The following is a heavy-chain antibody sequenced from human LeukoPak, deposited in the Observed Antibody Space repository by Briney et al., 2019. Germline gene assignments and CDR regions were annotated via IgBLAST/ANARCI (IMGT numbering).Heavy chain of an antibody. J-gene: IGHJ5*02. CDR3: ARGPSESGITGTTRFDP. CDR1: GDSVSSNSAA. Sequence: SQTLSLTCAISGDSVSSNSAAWNWIRQSPSRGLEWLGRTYYRSKWYNDYAVSVKSRITINPDTSKNQFSLQLNSVTPEDTAVYYCARGPSESGITGTTRFDPWGQGTLVTVSS. V-gene: IGHV6-1*01. D-gene: IGHD1-7*01. CDR2: TYYRSKWYN.